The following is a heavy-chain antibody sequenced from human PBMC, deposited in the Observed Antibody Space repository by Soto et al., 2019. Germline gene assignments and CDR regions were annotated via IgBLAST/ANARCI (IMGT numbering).Heavy chain of an antibody. V-gene: IGHV1-18*01. CDR1: GGTFSSYG. D-gene: IGHD2-2*01. CDR2: ISLYSDGT. CDR3: ARVVPGAEAWFGP. Sequence: ASVKVSCKASGGTFSSYGITWVRQAPGQPLEWLGWISLYSDGTNYAQKFQGRVSMTTDTSTTTAYMELRSPRSDDTAVYYCARVVPGAEAWFGPWGQGTLVTVSS. J-gene: IGHJ5*02.